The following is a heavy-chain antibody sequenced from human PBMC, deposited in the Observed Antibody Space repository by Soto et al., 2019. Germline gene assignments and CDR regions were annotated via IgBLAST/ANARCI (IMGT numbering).Heavy chain of an antibody. CDR2: ISYDGSNK. CDR3: ARPIIAAAGNYYYYYGMDV. V-gene: IGHV3-30-3*01. Sequence: ESGGGVVQPGRSLRLSCAASGFTFSSYAMHWVRQAPGKGLEWVAVISYDGSNKYYADSVKGRFTISRDNSKNTLYLQMNSLRAEDTAVYYCARPIIAAAGNYYYYYGMDVWGQGTTVTVSS. J-gene: IGHJ6*02. CDR1: GFTFSSYA. D-gene: IGHD6-13*01.